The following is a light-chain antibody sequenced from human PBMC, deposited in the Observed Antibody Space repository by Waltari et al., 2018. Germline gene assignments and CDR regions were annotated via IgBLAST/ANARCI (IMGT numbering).Light chain of an antibody. CDR3: SSQTLDGVVL. CDR2: DVT. V-gene: IGLV2-14*03. Sequence: QSALTQPASVSGSPGQSITISCSGIHSAVAASYSVSWYQHHPGEAPQVIIYDVTNRPSGVSDRFSASKSVNRAFLTISGLQPDDEGDYYCSSQTLDGVVLFGGGTKLTVL. J-gene: IGLJ2*01. CDR1: HSAVAASYS.